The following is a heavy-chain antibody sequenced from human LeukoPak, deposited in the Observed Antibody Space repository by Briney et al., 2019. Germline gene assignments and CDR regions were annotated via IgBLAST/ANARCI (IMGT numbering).Heavy chain of an antibody. CDR2: INHSGST. V-gene: IGHV4-34*01. CDR1: GGSFSGYY. Sequence: PSETLSLTCAVSGGSFSGYYWSWIRQPPGKGLEWIGEINHSGSTNYNPSLKSRVTISVDTSKNQFSLKLSSVTAADTAVYYCARGRRMVRGVISYYYYGMDVWGQGSAVTVSS. J-gene: IGHJ6*02. CDR3: ARGRRMVRGVISYYYYGMDV. D-gene: IGHD3-10*01.